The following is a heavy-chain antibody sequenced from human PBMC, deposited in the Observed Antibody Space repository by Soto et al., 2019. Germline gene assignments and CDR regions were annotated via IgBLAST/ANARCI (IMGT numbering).Heavy chain of an antibody. Sequence: ASETLSLTCTVSGGSISSYYWSWIRQPPGKGLEWIGYIYYSGSTNYNPSLKSRVTISVDTSKNQFSLKLSSVTAADTAVYYCARHQWAQRYYDFWSGYYSNDRTINWFDPWGQGTLVTVSS. CDR2: IYYSGST. V-gene: IGHV4-59*01. J-gene: IGHJ5*02. D-gene: IGHD3-3*01. CDR3: ARHQWAQRYYDFWSGYYSNDRTINWFDP. CDR1: GGSISSYY.